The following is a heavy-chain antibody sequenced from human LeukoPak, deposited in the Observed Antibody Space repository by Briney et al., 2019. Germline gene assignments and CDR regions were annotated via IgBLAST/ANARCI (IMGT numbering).Heavy chain of an antibody. CDR3: ARGGGYDIFGVRFDP. V-gene: IGHV1-2*02. J-gene: IGHJ5*02. Sequence: ASVKVSCKASGYTFNDYYIHWMRQAPGQGLEWMGWVIPSSGGTNYAQKFQGRVTMTRDTSISTAYMELSRLRSDDTAVYYCARGGGYDIFGVRFDPWGQGTLVTVSS. D-gene: IGHD3-9*01. CDR1: GYTFNDYY. CDR2: VIPSSGGT.